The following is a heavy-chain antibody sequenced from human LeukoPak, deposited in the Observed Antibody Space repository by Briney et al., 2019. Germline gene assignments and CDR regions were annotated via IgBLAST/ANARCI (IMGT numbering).Heavy chain of an antibody. CDR2: ISAYNGNT. CDR1: GYTFTSYG. Sequence: ASVKVSCTASGYTFTSYGISWVRQAPGQGLEWMGWISAYNGNTNYAQKLQGRVTMTTDTSTSTAYMELRSLRSDDTAVYYCAMYYYDSSGYYPGRAFDIWGQGTMVTVSS. D-gene: IGHD3-22*01. V-gene: IGHV1-18*01. CDR3: AMYYYDSSGYYPGRAFDI. J-gene: IGHJ3*02.